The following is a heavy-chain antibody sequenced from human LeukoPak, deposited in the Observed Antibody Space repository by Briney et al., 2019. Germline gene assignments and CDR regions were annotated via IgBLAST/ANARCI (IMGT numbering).Heavy chain of an antibody. CDR2: IYYSGST. CDR1: GGSISSSSYY. V-gene: IGHV4-39*07. J-gene: IGHJ3*02. Sequence: PSETLSLTCTVSGGSISSSSYYWGWIRQPPGKGLEWIGSIYYSGSTYYNPSLKSRVTISVDTSKNQFSLKLSSVTAADTAVYYCARAFASRPAFDIWGQGTMVTVSS. D-gene: IGHD2-21*01. CDR3: ARAFASRPAFDI.